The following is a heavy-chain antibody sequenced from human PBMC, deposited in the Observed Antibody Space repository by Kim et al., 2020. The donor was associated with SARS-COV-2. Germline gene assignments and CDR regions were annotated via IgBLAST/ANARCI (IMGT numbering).Heavy chain of an antibody. CDR1: GFTFGDYA. V-gene: IGHV3-49*03. CDR3: TRGGDDFWSGYFTFDY. J-gene: IGHJ4*02. D-gene: IGHD3-3*01. Sequence: GGSLRLSCTASGFTFGDYAMSWFRQAPGKGLEWVGFIRSKAYGGTTEYAASVKGRFTISRDDSKSIAYLQMNSLKTEDTAVYYCTRGGDDFWSGYFTFDYWGQGTLVTVSS. CDR2: IRSKAYGGTT.